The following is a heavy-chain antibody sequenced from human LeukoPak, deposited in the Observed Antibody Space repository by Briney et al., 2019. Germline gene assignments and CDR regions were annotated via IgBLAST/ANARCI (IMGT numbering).Heavy chain of an antibody. CDR2: IYYTGST. V-gene: IGHV4-31*03. CDR1: GGSISSGGYY. CDR3: ARGCGYAYFAS. Sequence: PSETLSLTCTVSGGSISSGGYYWTWIRQDPGKGLEWIGYIYYTGSTYYNPSLRSRVTISVDTSKNQFSLKLSSVTAADTAVYFCARGCGYAYFASWGQGTLVTVSS. J-gene: IGHJ4*02. D-gene: IGHD3-16*01.